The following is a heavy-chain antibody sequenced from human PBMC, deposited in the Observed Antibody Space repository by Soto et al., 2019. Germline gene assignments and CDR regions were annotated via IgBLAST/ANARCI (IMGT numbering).Heavy chain of an antibody. J-gene: IGHJ5*02. CDR3: ARDTYCSGGSCYPPPSNWFDP. D-gene: IGHD2-15*01. CDR2: IYYSGST. Sequence: QVQLQESGPGLVKPSQTLSLTCTVSGGSISSGGYYWSWIRQHPGKGLEWIGYIYYSGSTYYNPSRKSRVTISVDTSKKQFSLKLSSVTAADTAVYYCARDTYCSGGSCYPPPSNWFDPWGQGTLVTVSS. V-gene: IGHV4-31*03. CDR1: GGSISSGGYY.